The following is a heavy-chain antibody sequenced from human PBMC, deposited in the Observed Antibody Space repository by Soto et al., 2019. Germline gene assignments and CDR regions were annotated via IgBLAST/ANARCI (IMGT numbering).Heavy chain of an antibody. CDR2: IYYSGST. CDR3: ASLKRGYSYGFFDY. D-gene: IGHD5-18*01. CDR1: GGSISSYY. V-gene: IGHV4-59*01. Sequence: SETLSLTCTVSGGSISSYYWSWIRQPPGKGLEWIGYIYYSGSTNYNPSLKSRVTISVDTSKNQFSLKLSSVTAADTAVYYCASLKRGYSYGFFDYWGQGTLGTVSS. J-gene: IGHJ4*02.